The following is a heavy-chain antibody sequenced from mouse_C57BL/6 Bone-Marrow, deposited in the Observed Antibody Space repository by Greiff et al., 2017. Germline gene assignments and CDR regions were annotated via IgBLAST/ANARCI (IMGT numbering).Heavy chain of an antibody. J-gene: IGHJ2*01. D-gene: IGHD2-1*01. CDR1: GFNIKDDY. Sequence: EVQLVESGAELVRPGASVKLSCTASGFNIKDDYMHWVKQRPEQGLEWIGWIDPENGDTEYASKFQGKATITADTSSNTAYLQLSSLTSEDTAVYYCTTHFNGNYFDYWGQGTTLTVSS. CDR3: TTHFNGNYFDY. CDR2: IDPENGDT. V-gene: IGHV14-4*01.